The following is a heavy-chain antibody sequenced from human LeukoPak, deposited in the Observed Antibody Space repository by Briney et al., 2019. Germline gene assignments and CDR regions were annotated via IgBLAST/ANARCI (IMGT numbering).Heavy chain of an antibody. Sequence: GGSLRLSCAASGFTFSSYSMSWVRQAPGKGLEWVSSISSSSYIYYADSVKGRFTISRDNAKNSLYLQMNSLRAEDTAVYYCARERLPEYSSSFFDYWGQGTLVTVSS. V-gene: IGHV3-21*01. CDR3: ARERLPEYSSSFFDY. D-gene: IGHD6-6*01. CDR1: GFTFSSYS. CDR2: ISSSSYI. J-gene: IGHJ4*02.